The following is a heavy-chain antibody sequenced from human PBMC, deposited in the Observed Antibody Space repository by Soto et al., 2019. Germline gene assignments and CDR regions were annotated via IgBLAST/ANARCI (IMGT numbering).Heavy chain of an antibody. CDR2: ISYDGSNK. V-gene: IGHV3-30*03. CDR1: GFTFSSYG. D-gene: IGHD2-15*01. J-gene: IGHJ3*02. CDR3: APHVSCSGGSCQYDAFAI. Sequence: GGSLRLSCAASGFTFSSYGMHWVRQATGKGLEWVAVISYDGSNKYYADSVKGRFAMSRDTSENTLYLQMNSLGAEDTAAYYCAPHVSCSGGSCQYDAFAIRGQGTMVTVSS.